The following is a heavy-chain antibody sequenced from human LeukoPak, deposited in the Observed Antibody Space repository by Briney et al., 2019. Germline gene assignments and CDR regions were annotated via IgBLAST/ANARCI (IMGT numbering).Heavy chain of an antibody. CDR3: AREGIAAAGTIGSSWFDP. D-gene: IGHD6-13*01. CDR2: IYYSGNT. J-gene: IGHJ5*02. CDR1: GGSISSYY. Sequence: PSETLSLTCTVSGGSISSYYWSWIRQPPGKGLEWIGYIYYSGNTNYNPSLKSRVTISVDTSKNQFSLKLISVTAADTAVYYCAREGIAAAGTIGSSWFDPWGQGTLVTVSS. V-gene: IGHV4-59*01.